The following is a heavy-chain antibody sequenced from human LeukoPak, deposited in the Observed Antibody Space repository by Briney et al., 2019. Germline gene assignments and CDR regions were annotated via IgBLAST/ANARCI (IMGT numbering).Heavy chain of an antibody. CDR3: AKGSLGEEQWLVRSGFDY. CDR1: GFTFDDYA. D-gene: IGHD6-19*01. J-gene: IGHJ4*02. CDR2: ITWNSDVL. V-gene: IGHV3-9*01. Sequence: PGGSLRLSCAASGFTFDDYAMHWVRQAPGKGLQWVSGITWNSDVLTYADSVKGRFTISRDNARKSLYLQMNSLRAEDTALYYCAKGSLGEEQWLVRSGFDYWGQGTLVTVSS.